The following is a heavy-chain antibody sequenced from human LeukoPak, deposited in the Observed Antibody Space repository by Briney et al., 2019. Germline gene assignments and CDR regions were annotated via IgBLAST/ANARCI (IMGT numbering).Heavy chain of an antibody. CDR2: IIPIFGTA. J-gene: IGHJ5*02. Sequence: SVKVSCKASGGTFSSHAISWVRQAPGQGLEWMGGIIPIFGTANYAQKFQGRVTITADESTSTAYMELSSLRSEDTAVYYCARGTYYDILTGPSAGWFDPWGQGTLVTVSS. D-gene: IGHD3-9*01. CDR1: GGTFSSHA. CDR3: ARGTYYDILTGPSAGWFDP. V-gene: IGHV1-69*13.